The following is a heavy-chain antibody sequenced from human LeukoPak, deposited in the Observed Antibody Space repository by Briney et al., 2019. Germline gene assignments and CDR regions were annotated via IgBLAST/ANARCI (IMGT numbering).Heavy chain of an antibody. D-gene: IGHD6-13*01. Sequence: SETLSLTCTVSGGSIRSYYWSWIRQPPGKGLEWIGYIYYSGSTYYNPSLKSRVTISVDTSKNQFSLKLSSVTAADTAVYYCARNIAAALLPNYYYYMDVWGKGTTVTVSS. V-gene: IGHV4-59*01. J-gene: IGHJ6*03. CDR3: ARNIAAALLPNYYYYMDV. CDR1: GGSIRSYY. CDR2: IYYSGST.